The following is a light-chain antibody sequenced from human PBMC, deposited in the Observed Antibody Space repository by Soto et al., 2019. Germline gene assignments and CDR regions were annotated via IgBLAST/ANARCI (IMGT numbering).Light chain of an antibody. J-gene: IGKJ5*01. CDR2: GAS. Sequence: EIVLTQSPGTLYLSPGERATLSCRASQSVSSSYLAWYQQKPGQAPRLLIYGASSRATGIPDRFSGSGSGTDFTLTSSRLEPEDFAVYYCQQYGSAPTLGQGTRLEIK. V-gene: IGKV3-20*01. CDR3: QQYGSAPT. CDR1: QSVSSSY.